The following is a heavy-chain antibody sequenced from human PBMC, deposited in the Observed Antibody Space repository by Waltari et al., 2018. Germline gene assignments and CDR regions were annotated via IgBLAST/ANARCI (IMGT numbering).Heavy chain of an antibody. J-gene: IGHJ4*02. CDR2: INPSSGGT. CDR1: GYTFTGYY. Sequence: QVQLVQSGAEVKKPGASVKVSCKASGYTFTGYYMHWVRQAPGQGLEWMGWINPSSGGTNYAQKFQGRVTMTRDTSISTAYMELSRLRSDDTAVYYCARVYSGYYPIDYWGQGTLVIVSS. D-gene: IGHD5-12*01. CDR3: ARVYSGYYPIDY. V-gene: IGHV1-2*02.